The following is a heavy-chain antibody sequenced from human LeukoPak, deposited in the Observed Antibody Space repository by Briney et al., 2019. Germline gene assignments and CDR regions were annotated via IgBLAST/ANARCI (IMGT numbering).Heavy chain of an antibody. V-gene: IGHV1-18*01. CDR2: MNPNSGNT. Sequence: GASVKVSCKASGYTFTSYDINWVRQATGQGLEWMGWMNPNSGNTNYAQKLQGRVTMTTDTSTSTAYMELRSLRSDDTAVYYCARHRDIVVVPSYAFDIWGQGTMVTVSS. CDR3: ARHRDIVVVPSYAFDI. D-gene: IGHD2-2*01. CDR1: GYTFTSYD. J-gene: IGHJ3*02.